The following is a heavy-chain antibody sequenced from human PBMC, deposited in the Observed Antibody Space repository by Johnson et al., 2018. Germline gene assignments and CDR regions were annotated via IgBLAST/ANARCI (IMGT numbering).Heavy chain of an antibody. CDR2: IGGSGSST. J-gene: IGHJ3*02. V-gene: IGHV3-23*04. CDR3: AKRMSPTTLRWEAFDI. CDR1: GFTFSNYA. Sequence: EVQLVESGGGLVQPGGSLRLSCAASGFTFSNYAMIWVRQAPGEGLDWVSAIGGSGSSTFYADSVKGRFTISRDNSKNTLYLQMNSLRAYDTAVYYCAKRMSPTTLRWEAFDIWGQGTMVTVSS. D-gene: IGHD2-2*01.